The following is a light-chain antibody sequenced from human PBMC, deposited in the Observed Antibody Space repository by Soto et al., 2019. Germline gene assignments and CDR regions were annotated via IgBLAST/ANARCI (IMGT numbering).Light chain of an antibody. CDR1: DIGGKS. CDR2: YEI. CDR3: HVWDSDTNHVV. V-gene: IGLV3-21*01. J-gene: IGLJ2*01. Sequence: SYELTQPPSVSVAPGMTARITCGGNDIGGKSVHWYQQKPGQAPVLVIYYEIDRPSGIPERFSGSNSGNTATLTITRVDAGDEADYYCHVWDSDTNHVVFGGGTKVTVL.